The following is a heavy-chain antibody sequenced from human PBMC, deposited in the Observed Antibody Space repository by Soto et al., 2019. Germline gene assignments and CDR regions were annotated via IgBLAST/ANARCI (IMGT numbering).Heavy chain of an antibody. J-gene: IGHJ4*02. CDR3: ARLRVGFGELLTY. CDR1: GYSFTSYW. Sequence: PGESLKISRKGSGYSFTSYWIGWVRQMPGKGLEWMGIIYPGDSDTSYSPSFQGQVTISADKSISTAYLQWSSLKASDTAMYYRARLRVGFGELLTYWGQGTLVTVSS. D-gene: IGHD3-10*01. CDR2: IYPGDSDT. V-gene: IGHV5-51*01.